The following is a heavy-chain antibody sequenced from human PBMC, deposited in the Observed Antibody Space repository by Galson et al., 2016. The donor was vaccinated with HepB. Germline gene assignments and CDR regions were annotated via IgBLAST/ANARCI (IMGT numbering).Heavy chain of an antibody. J-gene: IGHJ3*02. Sequence: SLRLSCAASAFTFSNYWMSWVRQAPGKGLEWVANIKEDGSETYYAHSVTGRFTISRDNAKNSLILQMSSLRADDTAVYYCSACSSSNCDDALDIWGQGTVVTVS. CDR2: IKEDGSET. CDR1: AFTFSNYW. V-gene: IGHV3-7*05. CDR3: SACSSSNCDDALDI. D-gene: IGHD2-2*01.